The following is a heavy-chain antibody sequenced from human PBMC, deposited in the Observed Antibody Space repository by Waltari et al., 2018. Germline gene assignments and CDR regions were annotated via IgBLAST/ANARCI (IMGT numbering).Heavy chain of an antibody. D-gene: IGHD2-21*02. J-gene: IGHJ3*02. V-gene: IGHV4-34*01. Sequence: QVQLQQWGAGLLKPPETLSLTCAVYGGAFSGSYWSVIRQPPGKGLEWSGEISHSGTTNYNPSLKSRVTISLDTSKNQFSLKLSSVTAADTAVYYCARQEIIVEVTGDGFDIWGQGTMVTVSS. CDR1: GGAFSGSY. CDR2: ISHSGTT. CDR3: ARQEIIVEVTGDGFDI.